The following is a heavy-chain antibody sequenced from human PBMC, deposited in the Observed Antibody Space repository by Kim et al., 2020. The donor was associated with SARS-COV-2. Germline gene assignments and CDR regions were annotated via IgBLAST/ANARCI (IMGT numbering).Heavy chain of an antibody. D-gene: IGHD6-25*01. J-gene: IGHJ4*02. V-gene: IGHV6-1*01. CDR1: GDSVPRSSAA. Sequence: SQTLSLTCAISGDSVPRSSAAWNWIRQSPSRGLECLGRTYYRSKWYNDYAVSVRSRVTINPDTSRNQFSLQLNSVTPEDTAVYYCARGAAIFDYWGQGTLVTVSS. CDR2: TYYRSKWYN. CDR3: ARGAAIFDY.